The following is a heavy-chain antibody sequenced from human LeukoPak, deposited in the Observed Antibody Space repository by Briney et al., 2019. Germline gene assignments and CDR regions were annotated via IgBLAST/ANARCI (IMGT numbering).Heavy chain of an antibody. CDR2: ISYDGSNR. J-gene: IGHJ4*02. Sequence: GGSLRLSXAASGFTFGSSGMHWVRQTPGKGLEWLAFISYDGSNRYYADSVKGRFTISRDNSKNTLYLQMNSLRAEDTAVYYCAKETRGSYSDYWGQGTLVTVSS. V-gene: IGHV3-30*02. D-gene: IGHD5-12*01. CDR1: GFTFGSSG. CDR3: AKETRGSYSDY.